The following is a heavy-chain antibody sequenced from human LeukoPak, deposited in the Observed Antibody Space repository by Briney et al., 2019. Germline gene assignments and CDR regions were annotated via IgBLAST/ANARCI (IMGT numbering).Heavy chain of an antibody. Sequence: SGGSLRLSCAASGFTVSSNYMNWVRQAPGKGLDWVSAIYRGGDPYYGDSVKGRFTISRDNSKNTLYLQINSLRAEDTAVYYCAKTRPLDSSSWSHGDYWGQGTLVTVSS. J-gene: IGHJ4*02. CDR3: AKTRPLDSSSWSHGDY. D-gene: IGHD6-13*01. CDR1: GFTVSSNY. V-gene: IGHV3-53*01. CDR2: IYRGGDP.